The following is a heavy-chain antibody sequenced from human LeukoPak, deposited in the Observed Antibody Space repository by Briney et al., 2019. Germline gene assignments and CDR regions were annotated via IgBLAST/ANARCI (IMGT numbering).Heavy chain of an antibody. CDR2: IKSKTDGGTT. V-gene: IGHV3-15*01. J-gene: IGHJ4*02. CDR3: TTAGYSRYA. Sequence: GGSLRLSCAASGFIFRNAWMNWVRQAPGKGLEWVGRIKSKTDGGTTDYAAPVKGRFTISRDDSKNTLYVQITTLEAEDTAVYYCTTAGYSRYAGGQGTLVTVSS. CDR1: GFIFRNAW. D-gene: IGHD6-13*01.